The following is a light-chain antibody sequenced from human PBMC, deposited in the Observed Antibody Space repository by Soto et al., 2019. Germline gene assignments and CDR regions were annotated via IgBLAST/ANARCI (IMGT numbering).Light chain of an antibody. Sequence: IQTNESSSALSAYKADRVTIPCRASQGIRNDLGWYQQKPGKAPKLLIYKASSLESGVPSRFSGSGSGTEFTLTISSLQPDDFATYYCQHYNIYSRPFGQGTNVDIK. V-gene: IGKV1-5*03. CDR1: QGIRND. J-gene: IGKJ1*01. CDR3: QHYNIYSRP. CDR2: KAS.